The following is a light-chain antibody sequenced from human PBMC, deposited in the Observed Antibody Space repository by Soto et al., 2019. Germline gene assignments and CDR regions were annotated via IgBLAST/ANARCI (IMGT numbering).Light chain of an antibody. CDR3: SSYTSSSTYVV. J-gene: IGLJ2*01. CDR2: EVS. V-gene: IGLV2-14*01. Sequence: QSALTQPASVSGSPGQSITISCTGTSSDVGGYNYVSWYQQHPGKAPKLMIYEVSNRPSGVSNRFSASKSGNTASLTISGLQVEDEADYYCSSYTSSSTYVVFGGGTKLNVL. CDR1: SSDVGGYNY.